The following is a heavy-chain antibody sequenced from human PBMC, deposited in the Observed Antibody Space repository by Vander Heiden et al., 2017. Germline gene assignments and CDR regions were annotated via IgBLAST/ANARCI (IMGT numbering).Heavy chain of an antibody. CDR1: AYTFTRYD. D-gene: IGHD2-2*02. Sequence: QVQLVQSGAEVKKPGASVKVSCRASAYTFTRYDINWVRQATGQGLEWMGRVNPISGGTDYAQQFKGRVTMTRNTSINTVYMELSSLRSEDTAVYFCAKDLHCSSPSCSTLENDYGMDIWGQGTTVTVSS. CDR2: VNPISGGT. J-gene: IGHJ6*02. V-gene: IGHV1-8*01. CDR3: AKDLHCSSPSCSTLENDYGMDI.